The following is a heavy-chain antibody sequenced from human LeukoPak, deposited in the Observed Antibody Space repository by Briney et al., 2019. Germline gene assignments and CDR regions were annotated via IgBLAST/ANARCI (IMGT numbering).Heavy chain of an antibody. D-gene: IGHD5-18*01. V-gene: IGHV3-30*19. CDR2: ISYDGGNK. Sequence: PGGSLRLSCAASGFTFSSYGIHWVRQAPGKGLEWVAVISYDGGNKYYADSVKGRFTISRDNSKNTLFLQMNSLRTEDTAVYYCARVGYSYGDYYYYGMDVWGQGTTVTVSS. J-gene: IGHJ6*02. CDR3: ARVGYSYGDYYYYGMDV. CDR1: GFTFSSYG.